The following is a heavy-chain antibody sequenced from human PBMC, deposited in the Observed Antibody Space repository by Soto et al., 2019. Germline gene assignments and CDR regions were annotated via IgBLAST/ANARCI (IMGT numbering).Heavy chain of an antibody. CDR2: ISGSGGST. V-gene: IGHV3-23*01. D-gene: IGHD1-26*01. CDR3: ATHPMGASGYYFDY. J-gene: IGHJ4*02. CDR1: GFTFSSYA. Sequence: PGGSLRLSCAASGFTFSSYAMSWVRQAPGKGLEWVSAISGSGGSTYYADSVKGRFTISRDNSKNTLYLQMNSLRAEDTAVYYCATHPMGASGYYFDYWGQGTLVTVSS.